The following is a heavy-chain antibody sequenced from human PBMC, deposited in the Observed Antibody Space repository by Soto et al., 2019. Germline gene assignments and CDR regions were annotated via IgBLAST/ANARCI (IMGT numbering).Heavy chain of an antibody. J-gene: IGHJ4*02. CDR1: GYTFTSYG. CDR3: AREYYYVSGARY. Sequence: QVQLVQSGAEVKKPGASVKVSCKASGYTFTSYGISWVRQAPGQGLEWMGWISAYNGNTNYAQKLQGRVHITQDTAKSTAYIGLRSLRSEDTAVYYCAREYYYVSGARYLGQGTQVTVSS. V-gene: IGHV1-18*01. D-gene: IGHD3-10*01. CDR2: ISAYNGNT.